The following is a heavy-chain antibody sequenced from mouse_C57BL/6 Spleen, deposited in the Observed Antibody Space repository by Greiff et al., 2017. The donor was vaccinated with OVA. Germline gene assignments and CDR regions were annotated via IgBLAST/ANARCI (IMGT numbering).Heavy chain of an antibody. CDR1: GYSITSGYY. J-gene: IGHJ1*03. CDR3: ARIYYYGSSYGYFDV. CDR2: ISYDGSN. D-gene: IGHD1-1*01. V-gene: IGHV3-6*01. Sequence: EVKLVESGPGLVKPSQSLSLTCSVTGYSITSGYYWNWIRQFPGNKLEWMGYISYDGSNNYNPSLKNRISITRDTSKNQFFLKLNSVTTEDTATYYGARIYYYGSSYGYFDVWGTGTTVTVSS.